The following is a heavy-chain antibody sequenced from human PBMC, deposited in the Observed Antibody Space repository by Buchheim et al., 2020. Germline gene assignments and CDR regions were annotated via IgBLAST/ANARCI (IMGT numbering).Heavy chain of an antibody. CDR3: AGRSAPSHFDY. CDR1: GFTFRDYY. J-gene: IGHJ4*02. D-gene: IGHD3-3*01. V-gene: IGHV3-72*01. CDR2: SRNKGESYIT. Sequence: EVQLVASGGGLVQPGGSLRLSCAASGFTFRDYYMDWVRQSPGRGLEWIARSRNKGESYITDYRASGKGRFTVSRDESKNSLYLQMNSLRTEDTAVYYCAGRSAPSHFDYWGQGTL.